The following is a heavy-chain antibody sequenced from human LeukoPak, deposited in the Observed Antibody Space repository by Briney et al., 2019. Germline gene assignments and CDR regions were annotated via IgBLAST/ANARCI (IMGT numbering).Heavy chain of an antibody. J-gene: IGHJ4*02. CDR2: IDVSGGNT. Sequence: PGGSLRLSFAASGFTFSSEAMSWFRQAPGKRLEWVSTIDVSGGNTHYSHPVKGRFTISRDNSKSTLYLQMNSLRAEDTAVYYCAKDVHNLVGGMSYWGQGALVTVSP. CDR1: GFTFSSEA. V-gene: IGHV3-23*01. CDR3: AKDVHNLVGGMSY. D-gene: IGHD2-21*01.